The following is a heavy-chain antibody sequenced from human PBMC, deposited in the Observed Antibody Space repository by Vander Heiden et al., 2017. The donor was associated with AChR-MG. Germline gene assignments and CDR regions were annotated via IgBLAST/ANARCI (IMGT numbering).Heavy chain of an antibody. D-gene: IGHD3-22*01. V-gene: IGHV3-23*04. CDR1: GFTFSTNA. CDR3: AKDGISSSWYDIDY. J-gene: IGHJ4*02. CDR2: ISGSGCNT. Sequence: EVQLVESGGGLVQPGGSLRLSCAASGFTFSTNAMSWVRQAPGKGLEWVSAISGSGCNTYYADSVKGRFTISRDNSKNTLHLQMNSLRAEDTALYYCAKDGISSSWYDIDYWGQGTLVTVSS.